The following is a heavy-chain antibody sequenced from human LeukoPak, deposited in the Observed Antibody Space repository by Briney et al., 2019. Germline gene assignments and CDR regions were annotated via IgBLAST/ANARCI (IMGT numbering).Heavy chain of an antibody. Sequence: SETLSLTCTVSGGSVSSGSHYWSWIRQPPGKGLEWIGYIYYSGSTNYNPSLKSRVTISVDTSKNQFSLKLSSVTAADTAVYYCARETFSSGWYWFDPWGQGTLVTVSS. CDR3: ARETFSSGWYWFDP. V-gene: IGHV4-61*01. J-gene: IGHJ5*02. CDR1: GGSVSSGSHY. D-gene: IGHD6-19*01. CDR2: IYYSGST.